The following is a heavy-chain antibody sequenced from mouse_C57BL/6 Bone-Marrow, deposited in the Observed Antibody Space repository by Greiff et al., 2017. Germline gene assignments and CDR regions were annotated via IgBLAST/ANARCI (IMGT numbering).Heavy chain of an antibody. J-gene: IGHJ1*03. D-gene: IGHD1-1*01. CDR3: AVSPYYYGSRRWYFDG. V-gene: IGHV1-74*01. Sequence: QVQLQQPGAELVKPGASVKVSCKASGYTFTSYWMHWVKQRPGQGLEWIGRIHPSDSDTNYNQKFKGKATLTVDKSSSTAYMQRSSLTSEDSAVYYCAVSPYYYGSRRWYFDGWGTGTTVTVS. CDR2: IHPSDSDT. CDR1: GYTFTSYW.